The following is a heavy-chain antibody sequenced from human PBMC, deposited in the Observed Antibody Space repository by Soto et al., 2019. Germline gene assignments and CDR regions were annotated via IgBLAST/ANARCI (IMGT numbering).Heavy chain of an antibody. CDR2: ISYDGSNK. CDR3: AKDMVKDGYPTGCFDY. D-gene: IGHD5-12*01. V-gene: IGHV3-30*18. CDR1: GFTFSSYG. Sequence: LRLSCAASGFTFSSYGMHWVRQAPGKGLEWVAVISYDGSNKYYADSVKGRFTISRDNSKNTLYLQMNSLRAEDTAVYYCAKDMVKDGYPTGCFDYWGQGTLVTVSS. J-gene: IGHJ4*02.